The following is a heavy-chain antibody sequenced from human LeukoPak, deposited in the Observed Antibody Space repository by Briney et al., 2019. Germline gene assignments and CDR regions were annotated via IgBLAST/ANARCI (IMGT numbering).Heavy chain of an antibody. D-gene: IGHD4/OR15-4a*01. CDR2: IYWDNDD. CDR3: ARTPLVITAKGFFDY. Sequence: ESGPTLVKPTQTLTLTCTFSGFSLNTRGVGVAWIRQPPGKALEWLALIYWDNDDRYSPSLKSRLTISKDASKNHVVLTMTNMDPVDTATYFCARTPLVITAKGFFDYWGQGTLVTVSS. J-gene: IGHJ4*02. CDR1: GFSLNTRGVG. V-gene: IGHV2-5*02.